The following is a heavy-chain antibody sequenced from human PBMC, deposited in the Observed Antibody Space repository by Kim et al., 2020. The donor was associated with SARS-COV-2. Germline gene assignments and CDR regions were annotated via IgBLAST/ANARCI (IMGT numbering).Heavy chain of an antibody. V-gene: IGHV1-2*06. CDR3: ARETPGETVWWPPGGMDV. CDR1: GYTFTGYY. CDR2: INPNSGGT. J-gene: IGHJ6*02. D-gene: IGHD3-10*01. Sequence: ASVKVSCKASGYTFTGYYMHWVRQAPGQGLEWMGRINPNSGGTNYAQKFQGRVTMTRDTSISTAYMELSRLRSDDTAVYYCARETPGETVWWPPGGMDVWGQGTTVTVSS.